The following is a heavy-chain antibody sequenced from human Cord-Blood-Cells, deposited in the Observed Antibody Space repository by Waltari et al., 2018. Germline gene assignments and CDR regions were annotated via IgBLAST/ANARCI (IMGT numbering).Heavy chain of an antibody. CDR1: GYTFTGYY. Sequence: QVQLVQSGAEVKKPGASVKVSCKASGYTFTGYYMHWVRQAPGQGLEWMGGINPSSGGTNYAQKFQGRVTMTRDTSISTAYMELSRLRSDDTAVYYCARDPSYGSGSYYFQHWGQGTLVTVSS. V-gene: IGHV1-2*02. D-gene: IGHD3-10*01. CDR2: INPSSGGT. CDR3: ARDPSYGSGSYYFQH. J-gene: IGHJ1*01.